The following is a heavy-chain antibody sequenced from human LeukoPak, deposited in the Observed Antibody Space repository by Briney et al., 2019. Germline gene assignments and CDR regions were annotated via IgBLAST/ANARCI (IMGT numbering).Heavy chain of an antibody. J-gene: IGHJ4*02. D-gene: IGHD5-18*01. CDR1: GFTFSSYW. Sequence: GGSLRLSCAASGFTFSSYWMSWVRQAPGKGLEWVANIKQDGSEKYYVDSVRGRFTISRDNAKTSLYLQMNSLRAEDTAVYYCARHLSGVTGYTYGRGIDYWGQGTLVTVSS. CDR3: ARHLSGVTGYTYGRGIDY. CDR2: IKQDGSEK. V-gene: IGHV3-7*01.